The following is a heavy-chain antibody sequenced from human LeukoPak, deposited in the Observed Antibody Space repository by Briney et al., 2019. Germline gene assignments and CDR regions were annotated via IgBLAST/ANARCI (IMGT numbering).Heavy chain of an antibody. J-gene: IGHJ4*02. CDR3: ARRLTLFGAEDY. CDR1: GGSISSYY. Sequence: SETLSLTCTVSGGSISSYYWSWIRQPPGKGLEWIGYIYYSGSTNYNPSLKSRVTISVDTSKNQSSLKLISVTAADTAVYYCARRLTLFGAEDYWGQGTLVTVSS. D-gene: IGHD3-10*02. V-gene: IGHV4-59*08. CDR2: IYYSGST.